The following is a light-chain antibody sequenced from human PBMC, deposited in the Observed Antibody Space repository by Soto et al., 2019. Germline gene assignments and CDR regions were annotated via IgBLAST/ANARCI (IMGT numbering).Light chain of an antibody. Sequence: DIQMTQSPSSLSASVGDRVTITCRASQSITTYLNWYQHKPGKAPKLLIHDASSLDSGVPSRFSGSGSGTDFTLTINSLQPEDFATYYCQQSYRTPRTFGQGTKVDIK. CDR3: QQSYRTPRT. J-gene: IGKJ1*01. CDR2: DAS. CDR1: QSITTY. V-gene: IGKV1-39*01.